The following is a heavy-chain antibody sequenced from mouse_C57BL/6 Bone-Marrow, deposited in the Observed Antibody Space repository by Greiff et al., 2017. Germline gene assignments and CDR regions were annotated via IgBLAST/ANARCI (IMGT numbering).Heavy chain of an antibody. CDR3: ARLGAQATFDD. J-gene: IGHJ2*01. CDR2: IYPGDGDT. V-gene: IGHV1-82*01. CDR1: GYAFSSSW. D-gene: IGHD3-2*02. Sequence: QVQLQQSGPELVKPGASVKISCKASGYAFSSSWMNWVKQRPGKGLEWIGRIYPGDGDTNYNGKFKGKATLTADKSSSTAYMQLSSLTSEDSAVYFGARLGAQATFDDWGQGTTLTVSS.